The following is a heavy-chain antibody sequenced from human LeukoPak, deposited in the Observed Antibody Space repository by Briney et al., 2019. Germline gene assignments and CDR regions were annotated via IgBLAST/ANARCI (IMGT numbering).Heavy chain of an antibody. CDR2: IRNDGNNK. V-gene: IGHV3-30*02. Sequence: GGSLRLSCAASGFTFSSFAMHWVRQAPGKGLEWVTLIRNDGNNKYYADSVKGRFTISRDNSKNTLYLQMNSLRAEDTAVYYCAKDGSNWNFDYRGQGTLVTVSS. D-gene: IGHD6-13*01. J-gene: IGHJ4*02. CDR1: GFTFSSFA. CDR3: AKDGSNWNFDY.